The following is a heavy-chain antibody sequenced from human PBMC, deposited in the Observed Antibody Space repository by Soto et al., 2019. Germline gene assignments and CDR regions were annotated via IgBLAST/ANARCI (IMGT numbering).Heavy chain of an antibody. CDR2: ISSNGGST. CDR3: ARARGLDAFDI. V-gene: IGHV3-64*01. J-gene: IGHJ3*02. CDR1: GFTFSTYA. D-gene: IGHD5-12*01. Sequence: GGSLRLSCATSGFTFSTYAMHWVRQAPEKGLEYVSAISSNGGSTYYANSVKGRFTISRDNSKNTLYLQMGSLRAEDMAVYYCARARGLDAFDIWGQGTMVTVSS.